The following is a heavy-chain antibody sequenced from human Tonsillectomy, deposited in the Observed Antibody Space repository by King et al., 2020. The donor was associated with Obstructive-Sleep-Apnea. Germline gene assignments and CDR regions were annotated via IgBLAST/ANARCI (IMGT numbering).Heavy chain of an antibody. Sequence: VQLVESGGGLVQPGGSLRLSCAASGFTFSSYWMHWVRQAPGKGLVWVSRINSDGSSTSYADSLKGRFTISRDNAKNTLYLQMNSLRAEDTAVYYCARDGGYGDYVNFDYWGQGTLVTVSS. CDR1: GFTFSSYW. CDR2: INSDGSST. D-gene: IGHD4-17*01. V-gene: IGHV3-74*01. CDR3: ARDGGYGDYVNFDY. J-gene: IGHJ4*02.